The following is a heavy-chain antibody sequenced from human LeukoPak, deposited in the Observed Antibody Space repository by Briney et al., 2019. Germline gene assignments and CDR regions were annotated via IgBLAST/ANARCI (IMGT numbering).Heavy chain of an antibody. CDR1: GDSISNSDNY. V-gene: IGHV4-39*01. D-gene: IGHD3-16*01. CDR3: ARHRTFSDEYIWGSFPLSY. CDR2: IYYSGTT. Sequence: SESLSLTCTVSGDSISNSDNYCGWIRQPPGKGLEWIGFIYYSGTTYYNPSLKSRVTMSVDTSKNQFSLKVTSVTAADTSVYYCARHRTFSDEYIWGSFPLSYWGQGARVTVSS. J-gene: IGHJ4*02.